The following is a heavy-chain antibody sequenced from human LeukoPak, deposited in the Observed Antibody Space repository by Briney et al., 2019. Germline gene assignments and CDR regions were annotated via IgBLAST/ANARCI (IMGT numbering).Heavy chain of an antibody. J-gene: IGHJ4*02. V-gene: IGHV3-21*01. CDR2: ISSSSSNI. D-gene: IGHD2-2*02. CDR3: ARGPYTDY. Sequence: GGSLRLSCAASGFTFSNYAMSWVRQAPGKGLEWVSSISSSSSNIYYADSVKGRFTISRDNAKNSLYLQMNSLRAEDTAVYYCARGPYTDYWGQGTLVTVSS. CDR1: GFTFSNYA.